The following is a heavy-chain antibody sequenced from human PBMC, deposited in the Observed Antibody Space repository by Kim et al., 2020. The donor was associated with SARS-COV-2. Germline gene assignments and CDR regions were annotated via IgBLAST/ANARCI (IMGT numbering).Heavy chain of an antibody. Sequence: GGSLRLSCAASGFTFSIYSMNWVRQAPGKGLEWVSSISSSSSYIYYADSVKGRFTISRDNAKNSLYLQMNSLRAEDTAVYYCASRIVVVPAARDGWYFDLWGRGTLVTVSS. CDR2: ISSSSSYI. J-gene: IGHJ2*01. CDR1: GFTFSIYS. D-gene: IGHD2-2*01. V-gene: IGHV3-21*01. CDR3: ASRIVVVPAARDGWYFDL.